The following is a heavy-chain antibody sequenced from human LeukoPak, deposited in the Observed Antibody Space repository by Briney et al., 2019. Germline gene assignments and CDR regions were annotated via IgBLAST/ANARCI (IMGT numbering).Heavy chain of an antibody. D-gene: IGHD1-1*01. V-gene: IGHV4-34*01. Sequence: SETLSLTCAVYGGSFSGYYWRWVRQPPGKGREGRGEINHSGSTNYNQSLKSRVTISVDTSNNQFSLKLSSLTAADTAVYYCARSGYNCNGYFDYWGQGTLVTVSS. CDR1: GGSFSGYY. CDR3: ARSGYNCNGYFDY. CDR2: INHSGST. J-gene: IGHJ4*02.